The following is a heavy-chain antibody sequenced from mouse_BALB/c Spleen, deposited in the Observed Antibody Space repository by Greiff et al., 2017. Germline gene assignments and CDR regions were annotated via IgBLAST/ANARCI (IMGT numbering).Heavy chain of an antibody. J-gene: IGHJ3*01. CDR3: TRDNGPWFAY. D-gene: IGHD1-1*02. CDR2: ISSGGSYT. Sequence: EVQVVESGGGLVKPGGSLKLSCAASGFTFSSYAMSWVRQSPEKRLEWVAEISSGGSYTYYPDSVKGRFTISRDNAKNTLYLQMSSLKSEDTAMYYCTRDNGPWFAYWGQGTLVTVSA. CDR1: GFTFSSYA. V-gene: IGHV5-6-4*01.